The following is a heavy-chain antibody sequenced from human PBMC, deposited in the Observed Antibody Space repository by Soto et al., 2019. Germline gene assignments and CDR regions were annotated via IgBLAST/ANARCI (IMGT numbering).Heavy chain of an antibody. Sequence: ASVKVSCKASGYTFTSYSMNWVRHAPGQGLEWMGWINTNTGNPTYAQGFTGRFVFSLDTSVSTAYLQICSLKAEDTAVYYCASNYDILTGYSPYYYYGMDVWGQGTTVTVSS. CDR2: INTNTGNP. CDR3: ASNYDILTGYSPYYYYGMDV. D-gene: IGHD3-9*01. CDR1: GYTFTSYS. V-gene: IGHV7-4-1*01. J-gene: IGHJ6*02.